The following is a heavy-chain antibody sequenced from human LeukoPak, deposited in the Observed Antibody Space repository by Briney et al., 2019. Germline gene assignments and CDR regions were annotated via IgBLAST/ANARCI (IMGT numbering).Heavy chain of an antibody. V-gene: IGHV3-30-3*01. J-gene: IGHJ6*02. CDR3: AREIVVVPAAMGGAYYYYGMDV. D-gene: IGHD2-2*01. CDR2: ISYDGSNK. Sequence: GGSLRLSCAASGFTFSSYAMHRVRQAPGKGLEWVAVISYDGSNKYYADSVKGRFTISRDNSKNTLYLQMNSLRAEDTAVYYCAREIVVVPAAMGGAYYYYGMDVWGQGTTVTVSS. CDR1: GFTFSSYA.